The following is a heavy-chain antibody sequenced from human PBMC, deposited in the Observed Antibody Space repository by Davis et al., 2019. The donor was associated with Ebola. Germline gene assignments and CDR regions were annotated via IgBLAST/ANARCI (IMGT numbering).Heavy chain of an antibody. CDR1: GYSFSDYY. CDR2: VDPKAGKT. V-gene: IGHV1-69-2*01. Sequence: ASVKVSCKGSGYSFSDYYMHWVQAAPGKGLEWVGLVDPKAGKTVYAEKFQDRVTITADKSTDTVYMELSSLRYEDTAVYYCATLDILTAYVSYAMDVWGQGTTVTVS. CDR3: ATLDILTAYVSYAMDV. D-gene: IGHD3-9*01. J-gene: IGHJ6*02.